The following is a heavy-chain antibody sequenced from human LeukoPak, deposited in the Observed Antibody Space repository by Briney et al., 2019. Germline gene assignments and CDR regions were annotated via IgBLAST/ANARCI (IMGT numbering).Heavy chain of an antibody. Sequence: SETLSLTCTVSGGSISSYYWSWIRQPPGKGLEWIGYIYYSGSTNYNPPLKSRVTISVDTSKNQFSLKLSSVTAADTAVYYCARGYYYYYVDVWGKGTTVTISS. V-gene: IGHV4-59*01. CDR2: IYYSGST. CDR3: ARGYYYYYVDV. J-gene: IGHJ6*03. CDR1: GGSISSYY.